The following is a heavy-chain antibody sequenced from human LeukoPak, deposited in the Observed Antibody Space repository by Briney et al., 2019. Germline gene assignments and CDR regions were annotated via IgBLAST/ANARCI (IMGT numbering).Heavy chain of an antibody. CDR2: IYPGDSET. CDR3: TRSPRDGYHDAFDI. V-gene: IGHV5-51*01. Sequence: GESLKISCKGSGYSFTTYWIAWVRQMPGEGLEWMGIIYPGDSETRYSPSFQGQVTISADKSITTAYLQWGSLKAPDTAVYYCTRSPRDGYHDAFDIWGQGTMVTVFS. CDR1: GYSFTTYW. D-gene: IGHD5-24*01. J-gene: IGHJ3*02.